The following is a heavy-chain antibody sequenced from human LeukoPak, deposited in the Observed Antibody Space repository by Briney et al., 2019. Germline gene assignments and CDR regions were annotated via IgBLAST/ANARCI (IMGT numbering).Heavy chain of an antibody. CDR1: GFTFNSYG. V-gene: IGHV3-30*02. CDR3: ARDPQDYFGRDAFDI. CDR2: IRYDGSNK. Sequence: PGGSLRLSCAASGFTFNSYGMHWVRQAPGKGLEWVAFIRYDGSNKYYADSVKGRFTISRDNAKNSLYLQMNSLRVEDTAVYYCARDPQDYFGRDAFDIWGQGTVVTVSS. J-gene: IGHJ3*02. D-gene: IGHD3-10*01.